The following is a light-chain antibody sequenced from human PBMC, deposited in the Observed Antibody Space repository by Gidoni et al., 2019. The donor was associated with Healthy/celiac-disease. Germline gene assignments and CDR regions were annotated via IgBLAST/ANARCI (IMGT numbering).Light chain of an antibody. Sequence: HLVLTQSPSASASLGASVTLTCTLSSGHSSYAIAWHQQQPEKGPRYLMKLNSDGSHSKGDGIPDRFAGSSSGAERYLTISSLQSEDEADYYCQTWVPFGGGTKLTVL. V-gene: IGLV4-69*01. CDR1: SGHSSYA. CDR2: LNSDGSH. CDR3: QTWVP. J-gene: IGLJ2*01.